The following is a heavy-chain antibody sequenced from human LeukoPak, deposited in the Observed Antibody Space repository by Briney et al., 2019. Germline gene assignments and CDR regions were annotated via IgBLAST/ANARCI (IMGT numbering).Heavy chain of an antibody. J-gene: IGHJ4*02. V-gene: IGHV3-23*01. D-gene: IGHD2-21*01. CDR1: GFTFSSYA. CDR3: VVVTYSGGDCYDY. Sequence: PGGSLRLSCAGSGFTFSSYAMSWVRQAPGKGLEWVSAISGSGGRTYYADSVKGRFTISRDNSKNTVYVQMNSLRAEDTAVYFCVVVTYSGGDCYDYWGQGTLVTVSS. CDR2: ISGSGGRT.